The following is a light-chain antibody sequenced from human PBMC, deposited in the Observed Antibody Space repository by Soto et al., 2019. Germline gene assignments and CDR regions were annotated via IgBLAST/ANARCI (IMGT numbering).Light chain of an antibody. CDR1: SSDVGGYNY. Sequence: QSALTQPRSVSGSPGQSVTISCTGTSSDVGGYNYVSWYQQHPGKAPKLMIYDVSKRPSGVPDRFSGSKSGNTASLTISGLQAEDEADYHCCSYAGSTTLVLFGGGTKLTVL. CDR3: CSYAGSTTLVL. V-gene: IGLV2-11*01. CDR2: DVS. J-gene: IGLJ2*01.